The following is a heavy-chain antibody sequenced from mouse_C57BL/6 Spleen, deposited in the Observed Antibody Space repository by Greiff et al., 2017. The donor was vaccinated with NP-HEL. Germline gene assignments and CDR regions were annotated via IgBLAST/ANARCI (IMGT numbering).Heavy chain of an antibody. CDR3: ALDSSGYCAMDY. D-gene: IGHD3-2*02. V-gene: IGHV1-82*01. Sequence: QVQLQQSGPELVKPGASVKISCKASGYAFSSSWMNWVKQRPGKGLEWIGRIYPGDGDTNYNGKFKGKATLTADKSSSTAYMQLSSLTAEDSAVYLCALDSSGYCAMDYWGQGTSVTVSS. CDR1: GYAFSSSW. J-gene: IGHJ4*01. CDR2: IYPGDGDT.